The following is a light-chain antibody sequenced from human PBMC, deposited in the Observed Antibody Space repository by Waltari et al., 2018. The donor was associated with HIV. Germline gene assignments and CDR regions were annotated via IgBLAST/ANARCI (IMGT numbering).Light chain of an antibody. CDR2: DVT. J-gene: IGLJ2*01. V-gene: IGLV2-8*01. CDR1: SSAVGGYND. CDR3: SSYVGSSNVV. Sequence: QSALTQPPSASGSPGQSLTISCPGTSSAVGGYNDVSWYQQHPGQAPKLMIYDVTKRPSGVPDRFSGSKSGNTASLTVSGLQAEDEAEYYCSSYVGSSNVVFGGGTKLTVL.